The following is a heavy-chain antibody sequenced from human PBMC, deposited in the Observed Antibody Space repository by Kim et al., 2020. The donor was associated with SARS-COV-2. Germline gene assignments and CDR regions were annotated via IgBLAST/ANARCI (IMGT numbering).Heavy chain of an antibody. CDR3: VGRKAFDI. V-gene: IGHV3-74*01. Sequence: GGSTGYADSGKGRFTISRDNAKNTLYLQMNSLRAEDTAVYYCVGRKAFDIWGQGTMVTVSS. D-gene: IGHD3-3*01. CDR2: GGST. J-gene: IGHJ3*02.